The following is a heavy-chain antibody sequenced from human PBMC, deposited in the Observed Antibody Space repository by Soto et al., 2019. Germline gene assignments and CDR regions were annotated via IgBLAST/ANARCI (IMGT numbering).Heavy chain of an antibody. CDR1: GFPFSSYG. CDR2: ISYDGSNK. Sequence: HPGGSLRISCAASGFPFSSYGMHWVRKAPGKGLEWVAVISYDGSNKYYADSVKGRFTISRDNSKNTLYLQMNSLRAEDTAGYYCAKKPVIGGSQDAFVIWGQGKMFT. J-gene: IGHJ3*02. V-gene: IGHV3-30*18. CDR3: AKKPVIGGSQDAFVI. D-gene: IGHD3-16*01.